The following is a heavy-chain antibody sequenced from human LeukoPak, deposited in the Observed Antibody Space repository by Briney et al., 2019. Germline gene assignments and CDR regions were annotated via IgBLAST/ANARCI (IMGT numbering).Heavy chain of an antibody. CDR3: ARGYYCTHGVCYGGDFDN. D-gene: IGHD2-8*01. CDR1: GYTFTTYG. V-gene: IGHV1-18*01. J-gene: IGHJ4*02. Sequence: GASVNVSCKTSGYTFTTYGISWVGQAPGQGLEGMGWSSPNNGNRNYAQKFQGRVTMTTDTSTATAYMELRSLRSDDTAVYYCARGYYCTHGVCYGGDFDNWGQGTLVTVSS. CDR2: SSPNNGNR.